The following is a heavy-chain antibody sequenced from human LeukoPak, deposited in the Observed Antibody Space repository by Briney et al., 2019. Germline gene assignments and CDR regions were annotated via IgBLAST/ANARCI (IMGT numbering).Heavy chain of an antibody. V-gene: IGHV3-21*01. CDR2: ISSSSSYI. J-gene: IGHJ4*02. Sequence: GGSLRLSCAASGFTFSSYSMNWVRQAPGKGLEWVSSISSSSSYIYYADSVKGRFTISRDNAKNSLSLQMNSLRVEDTAVYYCVRDGGVTGYDLLDYWGQGTLVTVSS. CDR1: GFTFSSYS. D-gene: IGHD5-12*01. CDR3: VRDGGVTGYDLLDY.